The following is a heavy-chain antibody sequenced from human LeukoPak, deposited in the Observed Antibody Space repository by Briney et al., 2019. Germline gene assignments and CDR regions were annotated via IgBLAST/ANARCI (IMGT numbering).Heavy chain of an antibody. V-gene: IGHV4-59*01. D-gene: IGHD3-16*02. J-gene: IGHJ3*02. CDR2: IYYSGST. CDR3: ARAYYDYVWGSYRWDAFDI. CDR1: GGSISSYY. Sequence: SETLSLTCTVFGGSISSYYWSWIRQPPGEGLEWIGYIYYSGSTNYNPSLKSRVTISVDTSKNQFSLKLSSVTAADTAVYYCARAYYDYVWGSYRWDAFDIWGQGTMVTVSS.